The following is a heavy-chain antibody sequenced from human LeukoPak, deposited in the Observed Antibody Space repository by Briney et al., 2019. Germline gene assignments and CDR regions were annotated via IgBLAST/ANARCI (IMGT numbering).Heavy chain of an antibody. D-gene: IGHD2-21*02. CDR1: GGSLSYYY. Sequence: SETLSLTCAVYGGSLSYYYWSWIRQPPEKGLEWIGEINRSGSTYYNPSLKSRVSISVDTSKNQFSLKLSSVTAADTAVYYCARGGFYCGDDCYVDYWGQGTLVTVSS. CDR3: ARGGFYCGDDCYVDY. CDR2: INRSGST. V-gene: IGHV4-34*01. J-gene: IGHJ4*02.